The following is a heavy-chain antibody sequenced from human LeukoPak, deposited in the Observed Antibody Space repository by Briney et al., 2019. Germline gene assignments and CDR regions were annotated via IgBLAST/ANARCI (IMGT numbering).Heavy chain of an antibody. CDR2: MNPNSGNT. D-gene: IGHD2-15*01. CDR3: ARGLVVAATPSY. V-gene: IGHV1-8*01. CDR1: GYTFTSYD. J-gene: IGHJ4*02. Sequence: GASVTVSCKASGYTFTSYDINWVRQATGQGLAWMGWMNPNSGNTGYAQKFQGRVTMTRNTSISTAYMELSSLRSEDTAVYYCARGLVVAATPSYWGQGTLVTVSS.